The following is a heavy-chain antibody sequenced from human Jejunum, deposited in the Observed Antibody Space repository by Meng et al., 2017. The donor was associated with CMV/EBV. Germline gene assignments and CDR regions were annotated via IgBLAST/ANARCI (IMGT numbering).Heavy chain of an antibody. CDR2: IYYSGST. CDR3: ARERFLEWFPNWFDP. J-gene: IGHJ5*02. D-gene: IGHD3-3*01. V-gene: IGHV4-30-4*08. Sequence: GSISSADYSWSWIRQPPGKGLEWIGYIYYSGSTYYNPSLKSRVTISVDTSKNQFSLKLSSVTAADTAVYYCARERFLEWFPNWFDPWGQGTLVTVSS. CDR1: GSISSADYS.